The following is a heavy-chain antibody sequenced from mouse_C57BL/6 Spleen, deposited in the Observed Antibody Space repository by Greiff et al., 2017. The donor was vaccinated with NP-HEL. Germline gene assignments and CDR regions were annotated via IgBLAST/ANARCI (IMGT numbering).Heavy chain of an antibody. V-gene: IGHV5-9*01. CDR3: ARRGGYYYGSSYVGYWYFDV. Sequence: EVHLVESGGGLVKPGGSLKLSCAASGFTFSSYTMSWVRQTPEKRLEWVATISGGGGNTYYPDSVKGRFTISRDNAKNTLYLQMSSLRSEDTALYYCARRGGYYYGSSYVGYWYFDVWGTGTTVTVSS. D-gene: IGHD1-1*01. CDR2: ISGGGGNT. CDR1: GFTFSSYT. J-gene: IGHJ1*03.